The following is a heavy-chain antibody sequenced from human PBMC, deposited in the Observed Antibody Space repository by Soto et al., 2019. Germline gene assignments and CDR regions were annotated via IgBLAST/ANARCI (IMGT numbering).Heavy chain of an antibody. CDR1: GFTFSSYS. CDR2: ISSSSSYI. D-gene: IGHD4-4*01. Sequence: GESLKISCAASGFTFSSYSMNWVRQAPGKGLEWVSSISSSSSYIYYADSVKGRFTISRDNAKNSLYLQMNSLRAEDTAVYYCARDPVTTPFDIWGQGTMVTVSS. CDR3: ARDPVTTPFDI. J-gene: IGHJ3*02. V-gene: IGHV3-21*01.